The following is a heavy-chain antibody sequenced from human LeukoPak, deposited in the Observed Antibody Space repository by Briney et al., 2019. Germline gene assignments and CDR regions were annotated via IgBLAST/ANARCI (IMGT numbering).Heavy chain of an antibody. V-gene: IGHV3-21*01. CDR2: ISGSNNYI. D-gene: IGHD6-25*01. CDR3: ASAAPPLF. CDR1: GFPFSSYS. Sequence: GGSLRLFCAASGFPFSSYSVNWVRQAPGKGLEWVSSISGSNNYIYYAHSVKGRFTISRDNAKNLLYLQMNSLRAEDTAVYYCASAAPPLFWGQGTLVTVSS. J-gene: IGHJ4*02.